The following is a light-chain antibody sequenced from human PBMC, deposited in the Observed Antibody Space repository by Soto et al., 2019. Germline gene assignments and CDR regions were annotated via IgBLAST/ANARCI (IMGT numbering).Light chain of an antibody. CDR1: QSVLYSSNNKNY. J-gene: IGKJ2*01. CDR3: QPYYSPPYT. Sequence: DIVMTQSPDSLAVSLGERATIKCKSSQSVLYSSNNKNYLGWYQQKPGQTPKLLIYWASTRDSGVPDRFSGRGSGTDFTLTISSLQAEDVAVYYCQPYYSPPYTFGQGTRLEIK. CDR2: WAS. V-gene: IGKV4-1*01.